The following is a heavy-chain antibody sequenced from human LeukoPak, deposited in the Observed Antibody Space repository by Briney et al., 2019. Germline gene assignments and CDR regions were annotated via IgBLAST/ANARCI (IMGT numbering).Heavy chain of an antibody. CDR1: GGTSSSYA. J-gene: IGHJ6*02. V-gene: IGHV1-69*13. CDR2: IIPIFGTA. CDR3: ARGERFLEWFYKEDYYYYGMDV. Sequence: RASVKVSCKASGGTSSSYAISWVRQAPGQGLEWMGGIIPIFGTANYAQKFQGRVTITADESTSTAYMELSSLRSEDTAVYYCARGERFLEWFYKEDYYYYGMDVWGQGTTVTVSS. D-gene: IGHD3-3*01.